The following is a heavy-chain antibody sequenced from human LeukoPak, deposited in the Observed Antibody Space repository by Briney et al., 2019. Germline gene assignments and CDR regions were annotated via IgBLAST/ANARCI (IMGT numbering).Heavy chain of an antibody. CDR2: INHSGST. Sequence: PSETLSLTCAVYGGSFSGYYWSWIRQPPGKGLEWIGEINHSGSTNYNPSLKSRVTISVDTSKNQFSLKLSSVTAADTAVYYCARDYGDYVGPPWIDYWGQGTLVTVSS. V-gene: IGHV4-34*01. CDR3: ARDYGDYVGPPWIDY. J-gene: IGHJ4*02. D-gene: IGHD4-17*01. CDR1: GGSFSGYY.